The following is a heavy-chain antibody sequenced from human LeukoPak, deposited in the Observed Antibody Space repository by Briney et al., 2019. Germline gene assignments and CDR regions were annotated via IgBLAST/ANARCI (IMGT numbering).Heavy chain of an antibody. Sequence: SETLSLTCAVYGGSFSGYYWSWIRQPPGKGLEWIGEINHSGSTNYNPSLKSRVTISVDKPKNQFSLKLSSVTAADTAVYYCASGEYYYDSSGYPTFDYWGQGTLVTVSS. V-gene: IGHV4-34*01. CDR3: ASGEYYYDSSGYPTFDY. J-gene: IGHJ4*02. CDR1: GGSFSGYY. D-gene: IGHD3-22*01. CDR2: INHSGST.